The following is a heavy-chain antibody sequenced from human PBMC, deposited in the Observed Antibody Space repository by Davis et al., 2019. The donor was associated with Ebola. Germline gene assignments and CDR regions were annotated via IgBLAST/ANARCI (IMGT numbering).Heavy chain of an antibody. CDR3: ARDYVAVAGTGDY. J-gene: IGHJ4*02. V-gene: IGHV1-2*06. CDR1: GYTFTGYY. Sequence: AASVKVSCKASGYTFTGYYMHWVRQAPGQGLEWMGRINPNSGGTNYAQKFQGRVTMTRDTSISTAYMELSRLRSEDTAVYYCARDYVAVAGTGDYWGQGTLVTVSS. CDR2: INPNSGGT. D-gene: IGHD6-19*01.